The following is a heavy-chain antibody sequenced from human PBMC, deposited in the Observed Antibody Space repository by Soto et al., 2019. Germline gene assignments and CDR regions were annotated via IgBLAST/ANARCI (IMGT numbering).Heavy chain of an antibody. Sequence: GGSLRLSCAASGFTFSSYSMNWVRQAPGKGLEWVSSISSSSSYIYYADSVKGRFTISRDNAKNSLYLQMNSLRAGDTAVYYCARDLRDSLYYYYYGVDVWGQGTTVTVSS. CDR2: ISSSSSYI. CDR1: GFTFSSYS. V-gene: IGHV3-21*01. CDR3: ARDLRDSLYYYYYGVDV. J-gene: IGHJ6*02. D-gene: IGHD2-15*01.